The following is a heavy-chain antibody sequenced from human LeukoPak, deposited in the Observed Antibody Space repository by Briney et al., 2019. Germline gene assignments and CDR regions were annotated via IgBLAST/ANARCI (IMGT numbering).Heavy chain of an antibody. V-gene: IGHV3-23*01. J-gene: IGHJ4*02. Sequence: GGSLRLSCAASGFTFSSYAMSWVRQAPGKGLEWVSAISGSGGSTYYADSVKGRFTISRDNSKNTLYLQMNSLRAEDTAVYYCAKDPTYYDFWSGYSAFDYWGQGTLVTVSS. CDR1: GFTFSSYA. D-gene: IGHD3-3*01. CDR3: AKDPTYYDFWSGYSAFDY. CDR2: ISGSGGST.